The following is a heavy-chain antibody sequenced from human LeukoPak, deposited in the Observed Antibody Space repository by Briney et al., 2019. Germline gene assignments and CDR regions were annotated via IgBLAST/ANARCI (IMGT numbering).Heavy chain of an antibody. Sequence: GGSLRLSCAASGFTSSSYSMNWVRQAPGKGLEWVSSISSSSSYIYYADSVKGRFTISRDNAKNSLYLQMNSLRAEDTAVYYCARILLEVNWFDPWGQGTLVTVSS. CDR2: ISSSSSYI. J-gene: IGHJ5*02. CDR1: GFTSSSYS. D-gene: IGHD1-1*01. V-gene: IGHV3-21*01. CDR3: ARILLEVNWFDP.